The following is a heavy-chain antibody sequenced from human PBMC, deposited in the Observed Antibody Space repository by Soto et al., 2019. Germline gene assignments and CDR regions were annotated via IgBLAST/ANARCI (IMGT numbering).Heavy chain of an antibody. J-gene: IGHJ4*02. D-gene: IGHD3-10*01. V-gene: IGHV3-74*01. CDR1: GFTFSRFW. Sequence: EVQLVESGGGLVQPGGSLRLSCAVSGFTFSRFWMHWVRQALGEGLVWVSRINTDGSSTSYADSVKGRFTISRDNAKNTLYLQMIRLRVEDTDMYYCAKRGVDTFGLSYWGQGTLVTVSS. CDR2: INTDGSST. CDR3: AKRGVDTFGLSY.